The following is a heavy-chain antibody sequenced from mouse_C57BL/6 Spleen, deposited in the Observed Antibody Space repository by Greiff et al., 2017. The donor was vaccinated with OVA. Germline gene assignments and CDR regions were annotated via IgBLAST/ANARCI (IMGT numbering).Heavy chain of an antibody. CDR1: GYAFSSSW. D-gene: IGHD4-1*02. J-gene: IGHJ3*01. CDR2: IYPGDGDT. CDR3: AREGPTGTWFAY. V-gene: IGHV1-82*01. Sequence: VQLQQSGPELVKPGASVKISCKASGYAFSSSWMNWVKQRPGKGLEWIGRIYPGDGDTNYNGKFKGKATLTADKSSSTAYMQLSSLTSEDSAVYFCAREGPTGTWFAYWGQGTLVTVSA.